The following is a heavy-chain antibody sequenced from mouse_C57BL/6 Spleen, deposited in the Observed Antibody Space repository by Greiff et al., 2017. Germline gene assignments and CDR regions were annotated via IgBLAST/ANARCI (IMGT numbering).Heavy chain of an antibody. J-gene: IGHJ2*01. Sequence: QVQLKQSGAELVRPGTSVKVSCKASGYAFTNYLIEWVKQRPGQGLEWIGVINPGSGGTNYNEKFKGKATLTADKSSSTAYMQLSSLTSEDSAVYFCARKDYYYGSSYGYWGQGTTLTVSS. D-gene: IGHD1-1*01. CDR3: ARKDYYYGSSYGY. CDR2: INPGSGGT. CDR1: GYAFTNYL. V-gene: IGHV1-54*01.